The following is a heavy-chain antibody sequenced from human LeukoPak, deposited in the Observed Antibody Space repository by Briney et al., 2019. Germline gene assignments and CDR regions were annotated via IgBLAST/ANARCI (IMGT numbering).Heavy chain of an antibody. D-gene: IGHD6-13*01. CDR1: GFTFSSYW. J-gene: IGHJ4*02. Sequence: GGSLRLSCAASGFTFSSYWMSWVRQAPGKGLEWVANIKQDGSQKYYVDSVKGRFTISRDNAKNSLYLQMNSLRAEDTAMYYCTCPSAADPNWGQGTLVTVSS. V-gene: IGHV3-7*03. CDR3: TCPSAADPN. CDR2: IKQDGSQK.